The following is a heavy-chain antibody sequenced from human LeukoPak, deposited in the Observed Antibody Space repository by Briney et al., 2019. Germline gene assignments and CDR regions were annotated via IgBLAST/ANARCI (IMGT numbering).Heavy chain of an antibody. J-gene: IGHJ5*02. Sequence: PGGSLRLSCAASGFTFSSYAMSWVRQAPGKGLDWVSAISGSGGSTYYADSVKGRFTISRDNSKNTLYLQMNRLRAEDTAVYYCAGHSSSWYENWFDPWGQGTLVTVSS. CDR1: GFTFSSYA. V-gene: IGHV3-23*01. CDR3: AGHSSSWYENWFDP. D-gene: IGHD6-13*01. CDR2: ISGSGGST.